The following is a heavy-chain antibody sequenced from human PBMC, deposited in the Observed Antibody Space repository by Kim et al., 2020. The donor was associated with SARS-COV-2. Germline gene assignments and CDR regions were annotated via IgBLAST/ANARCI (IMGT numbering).Heavy chain of an antibody. CDR1: GYTLTELS. Sequence: ASVKVSCKVSGYTLTELSMHWVRQAPGKGLEWMGGFDPEDGETIYAQKFQGRVTMTEDTSTDTSYMELSSLRSEDTAVYYCTTVPHVRYDSSGYPTYYFDYWGQGTLVTVSS. CDR2: FDPEDGET. CDR3: TTVPHVRYDSSGYPTYYFDY. D-gene: IGHD3-22*01. J-gene: IGHJ4*02. V-gene: IGHV1-24*01.